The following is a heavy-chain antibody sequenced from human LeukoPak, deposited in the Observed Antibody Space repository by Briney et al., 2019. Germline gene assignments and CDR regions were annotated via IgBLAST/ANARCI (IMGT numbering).Heavy chain of an antibody. V-gene: IGHV3-21*01. CDR3: ARVKYYYDSSGYTRRDY. D-gene: IGHD3-22*01. CDR1: GFTFSSYS. CDR2: ISSSSSYI. Sequence: GGSLRLSCAASGFTFSSYSMNWVRQAPGKGLEWVSSISSSSSYIYYADSVKGRFTISRDNAKNSLYLQMNSLRAEDTAVYYCARVKYYYDSSGYTRRDYWGQGTLVTVSS. J-gene: IGHJ4*02.